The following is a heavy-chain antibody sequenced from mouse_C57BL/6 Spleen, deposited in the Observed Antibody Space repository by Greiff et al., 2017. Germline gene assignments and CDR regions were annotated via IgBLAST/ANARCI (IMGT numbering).Heavy chain of an antibody. D-gene: IGHD4-1*01. CDR3: ARGLGREGMDY. CDR1: GYTFTSYW. J-gene: IGHJ4*01. V-gene: IGHV1-52*01. CDR2: IDPSDSET. Sequence: QVQLQQPGAELVRPGSSVKLSCKASGYTFTSYWMHWVKQRPIQGLEWIGNIDPSDSETHYNQKFKDKATLTVDKSSSTAYMQLSSLTSEDSAVYYCARGLGREGMDYWGQGTSVTVSS.